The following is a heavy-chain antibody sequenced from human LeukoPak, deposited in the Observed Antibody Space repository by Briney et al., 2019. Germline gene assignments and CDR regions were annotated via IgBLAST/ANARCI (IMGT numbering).Heavy chain of an antibody. CDR3: ARHRGGRFSGSYCDY. J-gene: IGHJ4*02. V-gene: IGHV4-59*08. Sequence: PSETLSLTCTVSGGSISSYYWSWIRQPPGKGLEWIEYIYYSGSTNYNPSLKSRVTISVDTSKNQFSLKLSSVTAADTAVYYCARHRGGRFSGSYCDYWGQGTLVTVSS. CDR2: IYYSGST. D-gene: IGHD1-26*01. CDR1: GGSISSYY.